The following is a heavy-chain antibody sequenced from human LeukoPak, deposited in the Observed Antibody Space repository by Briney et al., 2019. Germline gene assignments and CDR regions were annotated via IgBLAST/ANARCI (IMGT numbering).Heavy chain of an antibody. Sequence: GRSLRLSCAVSGFTFSSYGMHWVRQAPGKGLEWVAVISYDGSNKYYADSVKGRFTIPRDNSKNTLYLQMNSLRAEDTAVYYCAKVHITMVRGVMEGAFDIWGQGTMVTVSS. D-gene: IGHD3-10*01. CDR1: GFTFSSYG. CDR3: AKVHITMVRGVMEGAFDI. J-gene: IGHJ3*02. V-gene: IGHV3-30*18. CDR2: ISYDGSNK.